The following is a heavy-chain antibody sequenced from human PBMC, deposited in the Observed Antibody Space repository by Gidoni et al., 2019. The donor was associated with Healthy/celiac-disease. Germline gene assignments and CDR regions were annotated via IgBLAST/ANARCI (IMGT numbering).Heavy chain of an antibody. J-gene: IGHJ6*02. Sequence: QVQLVQSGAAVKKPGSSVKVSCKASGGTFSSYAISWVRQAPGQGLEWMGGIIPIFGTANYAQKFQGRVTITADESTSTAYMELSSLRSEDTAVYYCARAFLGYCSSTSCSYYYYGMDVWGQGTTVTVSS. V-gene: IGHV1-69*01. CDR1: GGTFSSYA. D-gene: IGHD2-2*01. CDR3: ARAFLGYCSSTSCSYYYYGMDV. CDR2: IIPIFGTA.